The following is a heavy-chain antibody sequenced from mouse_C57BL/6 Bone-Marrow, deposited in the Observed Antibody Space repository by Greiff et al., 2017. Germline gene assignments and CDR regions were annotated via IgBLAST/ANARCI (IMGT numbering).Heavy chain of an antibody. Sequence: VQLKESGAELVRPGASVKLSCTASGFNIKDDYMHWVKQRPEQGLEWIGWIDPENGDTEYASKFQGKATITAATSSNTAYLQLSSLTSDDTAVYYCTTITTVVAYYFDYWGQGTTLTVSS. CDR2: IDPENGDT. CDR1: GFNIKDDY. D-gene: IGHD1-1*01. CDR3: TTITTVVAYYFDY. J-gene: IGHJ2*01. V-gene: IGHV14-4*01.